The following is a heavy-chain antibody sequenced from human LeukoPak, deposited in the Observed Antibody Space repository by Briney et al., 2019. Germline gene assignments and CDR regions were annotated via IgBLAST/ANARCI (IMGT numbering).Heavy chain of an antibody. Sequence: PGGSLRLSCVASGFTFNTYWMRWVRQVPGKGLMSVSRINPDGTYTNYAGSVKGRFTISRDNAKNTLYLQMNSLRVEDAAVYYCARARAGTFDLGGQGPLLPVSS. CDR3: ARARAGTFDL. V-gene: IGHV3-74*01. CDR1: GFTFNTYW. CDR2: INPDGTYT. D-gene: IGHD1-14*01. J-gene: IGHJ5*02.